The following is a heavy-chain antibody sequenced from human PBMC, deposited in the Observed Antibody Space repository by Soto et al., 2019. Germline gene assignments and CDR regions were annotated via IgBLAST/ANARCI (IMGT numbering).Heavy chain of an antibody. D-gene: IGHD6-13*01. Sequence: PSETLSLTCTVSGGSISSSSYYWGWIRQPPGKGLEWIGSIYYSGSTYYNPSLKSRVTISVDTSKNQFSLKLSSVTAADTAVYYCARTRIAAAQDYYYYMDVWDKGTTVTVSS. CDR3: ARTRIAAAQDYYYYMDV. CDR2: IYYSGST. CDR1: GGSISSSSYY. V-gene: IGHV4-39*01. J-gene: IGHJ6*03.